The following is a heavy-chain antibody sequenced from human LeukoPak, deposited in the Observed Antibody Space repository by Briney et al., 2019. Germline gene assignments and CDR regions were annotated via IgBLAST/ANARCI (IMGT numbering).Heavy chain of an antibody. CDR3: ARGRYDYVWGSYRYTRQYYFDY. CDR1: GGSVSGYY. Sequence: TETLSLTCAVKGGSVSGYYWRWIRQPPGKGLEWIGEINHSGSTNYNPSLKSRVTVSVDTSKNQFSLKLSSVTAADTAVYYCARGRYDYVWGSYRYTRQYYFDYWGQGTLVTVSS. V-gene: IGHV4-34*01. J-gene: IGHJ4*02. D-gene: IGHD3-16*02. CDR2: INHSGST.